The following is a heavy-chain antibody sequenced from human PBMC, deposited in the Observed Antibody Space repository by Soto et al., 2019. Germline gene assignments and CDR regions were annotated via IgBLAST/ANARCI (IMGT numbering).Heavy chain of an antibody. V-gene: IGHV3-21*01. D-gene: IGHD6-13*01. CDR1: ELTFGGFT. J-gene: IGHJ5*02. CDR3: TRDAARDSSARGWFDP. Sequence: PGGPMRLSCAASELTFGGFTMNWVSKAPGKVLEWVSTISSNSAYIYYTDALRGRFTISRDNAKNSLHLQMNSLRAEDTAVYYCTRDAARDSSARGWFDPWGPGTLVTVSS. CDR2: ISSNSAYI.